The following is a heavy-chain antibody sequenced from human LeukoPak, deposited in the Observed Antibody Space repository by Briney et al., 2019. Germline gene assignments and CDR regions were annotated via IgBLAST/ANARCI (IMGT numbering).Heavy chain of an antibody. D-gene: IGHD3-10*01. V-gene: IGHV3-53*01. CDR1: GFTVSSNY. CDR2: IYSGGST. J-gene: IGHJ5*02. CDR3: ARDLVVRGRWSWFDP. Sequence: PGGSLRLSCAASGFTVSSNYMSWVRQAPGKGLEWVSVIYSGGSTYYADSVKGRFTISRDNSKNTLYLQMNSLRAEDTAVYYCARDLVVRGRWSWFDPRGQGTLVTVSS.